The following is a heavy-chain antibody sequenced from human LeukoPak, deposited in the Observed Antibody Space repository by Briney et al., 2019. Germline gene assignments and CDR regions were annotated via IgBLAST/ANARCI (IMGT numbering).Heavy chain of an antibody. V-gene: IGHV5-51*01. CDR1: GCSFTTNW. J-gene: IGHJ4*02. D-gene: IGHD1-26*01. CDR2: IYPGDSDT. CDR3: ARRPSGSYSYYFDY. Sequence: GESLKISCKGSGCSFTTNWIGWVRQMPGKGLEWMGIIYPGDSDTRYSPSFQGQVTISADKSISTAYLQWSSLKASDTAMYYCARRPSGSYSYYFDYWGQGTLVTVSS.